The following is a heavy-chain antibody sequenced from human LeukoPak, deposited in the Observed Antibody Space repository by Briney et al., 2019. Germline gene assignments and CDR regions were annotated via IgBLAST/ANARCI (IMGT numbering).Heavy chain of an antibody. CDR2: INWNGGST. CDR3: ARDLGYCSSTSCSYTVDY. V-gene: IGHV3-20*04. Sequence: GGPLRLSCAASGFTFDDYGMSWVRQAPGKGLEWVSGINWNGGSTGYADSVKGRFTISRDNAKNSLYLQMNSLRAEDTALYYCARDLGYCSSTSCSYTVDYWGQGTLVTVSS. J-gene: IGHJ4*02. D-gene: IGHD2-2*01. CDR1: GFTFDDYG.